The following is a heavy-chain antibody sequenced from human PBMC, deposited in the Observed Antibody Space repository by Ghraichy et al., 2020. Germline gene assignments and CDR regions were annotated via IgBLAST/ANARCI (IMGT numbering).Heavy chain of an antibody. Sequence: SETLSLTCSVSGASIRNSNYYWGWIRQAPGKGLEWIGAVYYVGAARYNPSLKSRVSMSVDTSKNEISLRLNSVTVAYTAVYYCAKNGSMWFGESSGAFDVWGQGTTVIVSS. V-gene: IGHV4-39*01. CDR1: GASIRNSNYY. CDR2: VYYVGAA. J-gene: IGHJ3*01. D-gene: IGHD3-10*01. CDR3: AKNGSMWFGESSGAFDV.